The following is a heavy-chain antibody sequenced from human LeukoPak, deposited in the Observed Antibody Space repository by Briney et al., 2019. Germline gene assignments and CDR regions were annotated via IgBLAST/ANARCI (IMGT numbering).Heavy chain of an antibody. J-gene: IGHJ1*01. CDR1: GYTFTSYD. V-gene: IGHV1-8*03. CDR2: MNPNSGNT. D-gene: IGHD6-13*01. Sequence: ASVTVSCKASGYTFTSYDINWVRQAPGQGLEWMGWMNPNSGNTDYAQKFQGRVTITRNTSISTAYMELSSLGSEDTAVYYCARASSYSSSWYMGEYFQHWGQGTLVTVSS. CDR3: ARASSYSSSWYMGEYFQH.